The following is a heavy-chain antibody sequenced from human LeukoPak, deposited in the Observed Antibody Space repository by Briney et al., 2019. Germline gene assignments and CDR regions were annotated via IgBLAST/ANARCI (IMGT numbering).Heavy chain of an antibody. Sequence: GESLKISCKGSGYSFTSDWIGWVRQMPGKGLEWMGIIYPGDSDTRYSPSFQGQVTISADKSTSTAYLQWSSLKASDTAMYYCAISYDSSGYQKFDYWGQGTLVTVSS. CDR1: GYSFTSDW. V-gene: IGHV5-51*01. CDR3: AISYDSSGYQKFDY. J-gene: IGHJ4*02. CDR2: IYPGDSDT. D-gene: IGHD3-22*01.